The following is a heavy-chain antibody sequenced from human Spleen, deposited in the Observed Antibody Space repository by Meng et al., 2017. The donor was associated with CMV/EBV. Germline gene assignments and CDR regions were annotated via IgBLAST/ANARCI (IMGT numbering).Heavy chain of an antibody. CDR2: ISQSGST. CDR3: ARLLLYLDRYYYYGMDV. Sequence: SETLSLTCVVYGGSISGYYWSWIRQPPEKGLEWIGEISQSGSTNYNPSLRSRVTISVDTSKNQFSLKLSSVTAADTAVYYCARLLLYLDRYYYYGMDVWGQGTTVTVSS. CDR1: GGSISGYY. D-gene: IGHD2-8*01. V-gene: IGHV4-34*01. J-gene: IGHJ6*02.